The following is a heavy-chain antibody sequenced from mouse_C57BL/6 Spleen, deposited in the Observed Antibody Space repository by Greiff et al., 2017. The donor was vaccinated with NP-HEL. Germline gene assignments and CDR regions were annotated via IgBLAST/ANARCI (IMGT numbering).Heavy chain of an antibody. Sequence: DVKLVESEGGLVQPGSSMKLSCTASGFSFSDYYMAWVRQVPEQGLEWVGRINYDGSSTYYLDSFKSRFILSRDTAKNILNRQTTSQKAVDTATYYCAREGDYAMDYWGQGTSVTVSS. J-gene: IGHJ4*01. CDR3: AREGDYAMDY. CDR1: GFSFSDYY. CDR2: INYDGSST. V-gene: IGHV5-16*01.